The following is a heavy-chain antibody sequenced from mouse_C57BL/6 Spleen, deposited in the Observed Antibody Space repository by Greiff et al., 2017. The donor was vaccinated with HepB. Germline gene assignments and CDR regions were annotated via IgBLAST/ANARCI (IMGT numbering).Heavy chain of an antibody. J-gene: IGHJ4*01. CDR2: IDPSDSYT. CDR1: GYTFTSYW. Sequence: QVQLQQPGAELVRPGTSVKLSCKASGYTFTSYWMHWVKQRPGQGLEWIGVIDPSDSYTNYNQKFKGKATLTVDTSSSTAYMQLSSLTSEDSAVYYCARRVVAYYYAMDYWGQGTSVTVSS. D-gene: IGHD1-1*01. V-gene: IGHV1-59*01. CDR3: ARRVVAYYYAMDY.